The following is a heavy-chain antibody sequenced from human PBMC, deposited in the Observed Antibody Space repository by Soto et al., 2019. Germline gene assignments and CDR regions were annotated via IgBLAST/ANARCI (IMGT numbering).Heavy chain of an antibody. V-gene: IGHV1-69*12. D-gene: IGHD1-26*01. CDR3: ARHPVSGSYAYYYGMDV. CDR2: IIPIFGTA. CDR1: GGTFSSYA. Sequence: QVQLVQSGAEVKKPGSSVKVSCKASGGTFSSYAISWVRQAPGQGLEWMGGIIPIFGTADYAQKFQGRVTITADESPSTAYMELSSLRSEDTAVYYCARHPVSGSYAYYYGMDVWGQGTTVTVSS. J-gene: IGHJ6*02.